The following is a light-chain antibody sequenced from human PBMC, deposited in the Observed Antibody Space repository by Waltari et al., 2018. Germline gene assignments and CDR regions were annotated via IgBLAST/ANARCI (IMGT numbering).Light chain of an antibody. CDR3: QQTYSLPWT. CDR2: AAS. CDR1: QRINSY. Sequence: TCRASQRINSYLNWYQQKPGKAPKFLICAASSMQSGVPSRFSGGGSGTEFTLTISSLQPEDFATYFCQQTYSLPWTFGQGTQVDIQ. V-gene: IGKV1-39*01. J-gene: IGKJ1*01.